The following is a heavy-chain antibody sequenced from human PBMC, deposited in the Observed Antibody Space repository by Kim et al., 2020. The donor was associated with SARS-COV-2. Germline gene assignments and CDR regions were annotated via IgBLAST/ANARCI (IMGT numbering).Heavy chain of an antibody. Sequence: ADSVKGRFTISTDNAKNALYLQMNSLRAEDTAVYYCARDMKREELSMDVWGQGTTVTVSS. V-gene: IGHV3-21*01. D-gene: IGHD3-10*01. J-gene: IGHJ6*02. CDR3: ARDMKREELSMDV.